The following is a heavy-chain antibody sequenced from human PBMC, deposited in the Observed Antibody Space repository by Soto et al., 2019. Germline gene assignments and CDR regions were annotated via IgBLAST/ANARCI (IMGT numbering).Heavy chain of an antibody. CDR1: GDSISGAQW. CDR2: IYHSGST. D-gene: IGHD6-19*01. V-gene: IGHV4-4*02. CDR3: ARVVSSREEYFDY. Sequence: PSETLSLTCAVSGDSISGAQWCSWVRLPPGKGLEWIGEIYHSGSTNYNPSLKSRVTMSVDKSKNQFSLNLTSVTAADTAVYYCARVVSSREEYFDYWGQGTLVTVSS. J-gene: IGHJ4*02.